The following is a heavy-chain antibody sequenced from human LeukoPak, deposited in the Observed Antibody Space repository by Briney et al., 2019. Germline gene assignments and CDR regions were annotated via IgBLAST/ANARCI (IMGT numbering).Heavy chain of an antibody. J-gene: IGHJ4*02. CDR1: GGSISSYY. Sequence: SETLSLTCTVSGGSISSYYWSWIRQPPGKGLEWIGYIYYSGSTNYNPSLKSRVTISVDTSKNQFSLKLSSVTAADTAVYYCASQANHDFWSAIDYWGQGTLVTVSS. CDR3: ASQANHDFWSAIDY. D-gene: IGHD3-3*01. V-gene: IGHV4-59*08. CDR2: IYYSGST.